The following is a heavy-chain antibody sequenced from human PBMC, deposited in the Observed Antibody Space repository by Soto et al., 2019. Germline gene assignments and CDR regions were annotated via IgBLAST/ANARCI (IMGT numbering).Heavy chain of an antibody. J-gene: IGHJ4*02. CDR2: ISSSGSTI. D-gene: IGHD4-17*01. CDR3: ARGGGATVVSRSGVYDY. CDR1: GFTFSDYY. Sequence: QVQLVESGGGLVKPGGSLRLSCAASGFTFSDYYMSWIRQAPGKGLEWVSYISSSGSTIYYADAVKGRFTISRDNAKNSLFLQRNSLRAEDAAVYYCARGGGATVVSRSGVYDYWGQGTLVTVSS. V-gene: IGHV3-11*01.